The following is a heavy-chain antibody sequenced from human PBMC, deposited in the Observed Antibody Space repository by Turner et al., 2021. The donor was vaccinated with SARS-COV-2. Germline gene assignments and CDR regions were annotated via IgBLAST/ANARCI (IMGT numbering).Heavy chain of an antibody. Sequence: EWQLVEYGGGLVQPGGSLRPSCAASGFTFSSYWMGWVRQAPGKGLEWVSNIDQDRSEKYSVGSVKGRFTISRDNAKNSLDLQGNSLRADDTAVYYCARTELGLFFDNWGQGTLVTVSS. CDR2: IDQDRSEK. CDR3: ARTELGLFFDN. V-gene: IGHV3-7*01. J-gene: IGHJ4*02. CDR1: GFTFSSYW. D-gene: IGHD7-27*01.